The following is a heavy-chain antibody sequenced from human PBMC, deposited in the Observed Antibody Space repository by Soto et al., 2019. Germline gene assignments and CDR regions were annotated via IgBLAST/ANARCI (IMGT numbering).Heavy chain of an antibody. CDR3: ARRDSYGGPNNCGMDV. V-gene: IGHV3-30-3*01. CDR1: GFTFSIHA. CDR2: ISYDGNNI. Sequence: QVQLVESGGGVVQPGRSLRLSCAASGFTFSIHAMHWVRKAPGKGLEWVAVISYDGNNIVYADSVKGRFTISRDNSENTLSLQMNRLREEDTGVYYCARRDSYGGPNNCGMDVWGQGTTVTV. D-gene: IGHD5-18*01. J-gene: IGHJ6*02.